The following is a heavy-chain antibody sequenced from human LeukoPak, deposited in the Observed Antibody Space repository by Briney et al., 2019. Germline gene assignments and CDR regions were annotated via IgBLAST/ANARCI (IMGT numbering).Heavy chain of an antibody. CDR2: IWYDGSNK. CDR1: GFTFSSYG. V-gene: IGHV3-33*01. CDR3: ARGALIWAYFDY. Sequence: GRSLRLSCAASGFTFSSYGMHSVRQAPGKGLEWVAVIWYDGSNKYYADSVKGRFTISRDNSKNTLYLQMNSLRAEDTAVYYCARGALIWAYFDYWGQGTLVTVSS. J-gene: IGHJ4*02. D-gene: IGHD7-27*01.